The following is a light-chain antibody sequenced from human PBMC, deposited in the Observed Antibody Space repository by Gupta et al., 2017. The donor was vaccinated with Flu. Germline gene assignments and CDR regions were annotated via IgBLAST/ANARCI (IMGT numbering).Light chain of an antibody. Sequence: DAVMTQSPLSLPVTLGQPASISCRSSESLVYSDGDSYVSWFHQRPGQSPRRLIYKASNRDSGVPDRISGSGSGTXFTLTIXRREAEDVGVYYCRNRKRWPWTFGXGTKVEI. CDR2: KAS. CDR1: ESLVYSDGDSY. CDR3: RNRKRWPWT. J-gene: IGKJ1*01. V-gene: IGKV2-30*01.